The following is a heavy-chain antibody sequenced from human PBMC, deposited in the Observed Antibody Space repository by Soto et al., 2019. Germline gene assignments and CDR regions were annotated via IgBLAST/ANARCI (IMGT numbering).Heavy chain of an antibody. J-gene: IGHJ4*02. CDR3: ARAAAAARPRLPPEFDY. Sequence: QVQLVQSGAEVKKPGASVKVSCKASGYTFTSYGISWVRQAPGQGLEWMGWISAYNGNTNYAQKLQGRVTMTTDTSTGTAYMELRSLRSDDTAVYYCARAAAAARPRLPPEFDYWGQGTLVTVSS. CDR2: ISAYNGNT. V-gene: IGHV1-18*01. D-gene: IGHD6-6*01. CDR1: GYTFTSYG.